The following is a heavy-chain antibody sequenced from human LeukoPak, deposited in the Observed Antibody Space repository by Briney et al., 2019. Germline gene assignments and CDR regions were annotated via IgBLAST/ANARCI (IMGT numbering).Heavy chain of an antibody. CDR2: ISPDGGEK. CDR3: ARYYDPPVGDAFDL. J-gene: IGHJ3*01. CDR1: GFTFSSYM. D-gene: IGHD3-16*01. V-gene: IGHV3-7*01. Sequence: GGSLRLSCAASGFTFSSYMMTWVRQAPGRGLEWVANISPDGGEKFYVDAVKGRFIISRDNGKNSLYLQLNSLRADDTAVYYCARYYDPPVGDAFDLWGQGTMDTVSS.